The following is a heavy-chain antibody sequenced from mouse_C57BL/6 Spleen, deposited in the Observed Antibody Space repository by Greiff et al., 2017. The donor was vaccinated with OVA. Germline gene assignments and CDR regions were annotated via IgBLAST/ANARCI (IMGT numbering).Heavy chain of an antibody. D-gene: IGHD1-1*01. Sequence: QVQLQQSGAELVKPGASVKMSCKASGYTFTTYPIEWMKQNHGKSLEWIGNFHPYNDDTKYNEKFKGKATLTVEKSSSTVYLELSRLTSDDSAVYYGARGRGDYYGSSGYFDVWGTGTTVTVSS. CDR3: ARGRGDYYGSSGYFDV. V-gene: IGHV1-47*01. CDR2: FHPYNDDT. CDR1: GYTFTTYP. J-gene: IGHJ1*03.